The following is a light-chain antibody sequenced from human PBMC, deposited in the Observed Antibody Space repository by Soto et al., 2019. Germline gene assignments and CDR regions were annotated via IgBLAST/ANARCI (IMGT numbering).Light chain of an antibody. V-gene: IGKV4-1*01. CDR3: QQYASTPPT. J-gene: IGKJ2*01. Sequence: DIVMTQSPDSLAVSLGERATINCKSSQSVLYSSNNKNYLAWYQQRPGQPPKLLIYWASTRESGVPDRFSGSGSGTDFNLTITSLQAEDVAVYYCQQYASTPPTFCQGTKLEIK. CDR2: WAS. CDR1: QSVLYSSNNKNY.